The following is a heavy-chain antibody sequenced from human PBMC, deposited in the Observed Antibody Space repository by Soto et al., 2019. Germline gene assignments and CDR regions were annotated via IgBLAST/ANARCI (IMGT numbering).Heavy chain of an antibody. CDR2: ICYSGTT. J-gene: IGHJ4*02. V-gene: IGHV4-30-4*01. D-gene: IGHD2-15*01. CDR1: DGSITSGDYY. Sequence: PSETLSLTCNVSDGSITSGDYYWSWIRRPPGKGLEWIGNICYSGTTYYNPSLKSRVSISLDTAKKQFSLRLNSVTVADTAVYFCAGFVVPASRNSDFVYWGQGTLVTVS. CDR3: AGFVVPASRNSDFVY.